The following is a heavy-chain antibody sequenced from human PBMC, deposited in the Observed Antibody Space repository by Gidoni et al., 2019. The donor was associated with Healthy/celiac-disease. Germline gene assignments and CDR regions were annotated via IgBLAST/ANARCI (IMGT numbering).Heavy chain of an antibody. J-gene: IGHJ5*02. Sequence: EVQLVESGGGLVQPGGSLSLSCAASGFTFSSYWMHWVRQAPGKGLVWVARINSDGSSTSYADSVKGRFTISRDNAKNTLYLQMNSLRAEDTAVYYCARDPLFRQSAYNWFDPWGQGTLVTVSS. CDR2: INSDGSST. CDR1: GFTFSSYW. CDR3: ARDPLFRQSAYNWFDP. D-gene: IGHD3-10*02. V-gene: IGHV3-74*01.